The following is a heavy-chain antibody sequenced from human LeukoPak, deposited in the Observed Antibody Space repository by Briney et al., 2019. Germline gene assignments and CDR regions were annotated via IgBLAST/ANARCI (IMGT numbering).Heavy chain of an antibody. D-gene: IGHD3-10*01. CDR1: GFTSSSYA. Sequence: HAGGSLRLSCAASGFTSSSYAMSWVRQAPGKGLEWVSAISGSGGSTYYADSVKGRFTISRDNSKNTLYLQMNSLRAEDTAVYYCAKGPGAYGSGYYFDYWGQGTLVTVSS. CDR2: ISGSGGST. CDR3: AKGPGAYGSGYYFDY. V-gene: IGHV3-23*01. J-gene: IGHJ4*02.